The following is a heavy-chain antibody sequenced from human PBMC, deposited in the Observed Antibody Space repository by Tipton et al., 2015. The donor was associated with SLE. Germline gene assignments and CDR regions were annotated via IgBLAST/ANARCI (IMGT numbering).Heavy chain of an antibody. CDR1: GGSISNYY. D-gene: IGHD3-22*01. Sequence: LRLSCTVSGGSISNYYWSWIRQSPGKGLEWIGYIYYSGHTDYNPSLKSRVTLSVDTSKSQFSFSLRLSSVTAADTALYYCARDEYRYDGTGYHLLGHFDFWGQGTLVTVSS. J-gene: IGHJ4*02. CDR2: IYYSGHT. V-gene: IGHV4-59*01. CDR3: ARDEYRYDGTGYHLLGHFDF.